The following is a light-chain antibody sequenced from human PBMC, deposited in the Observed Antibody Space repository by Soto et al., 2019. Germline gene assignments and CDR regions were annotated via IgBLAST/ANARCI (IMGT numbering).Light chain of an antibody. CDR2: END. CDR1: SSNIGNNF. J-gene: IGLJ2*01. V-gene: IGLV1-51*02. CDR3: VAWDTSLSAGGVV. Sequence: QAVVTQPPSVSAAPGQRVTISCSGSSSNIGNNFVSWYQQLPGTAPKLLIYENDKRPSEIPDRFSGSKSGTSATLAISGLQTGDEADYYCVAWDTSLSAGGVVFGGGTKLTVL.